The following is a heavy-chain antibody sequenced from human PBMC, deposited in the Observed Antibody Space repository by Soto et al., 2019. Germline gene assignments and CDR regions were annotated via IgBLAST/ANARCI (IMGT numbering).Heavy chain of an antibody. V-gene: IGHV1-2*02. J-gene: IGHJ5*02. Sequence: QVQLVQSGSEVKKPGASVKVSCKASGYSFSDNQIHWLRRAPGQGLEWMGRITPKSDDTDYAQKCQGMVTMTRDTSIDTAYLELTGLTSDDTAIYYCARKHSLDYIRWGLDPWGQGTLVTVSS. CDR3: ARKHSLDYIRWGLDP. CDR1: GYSFSDNQ. D-gene: IGHD4-4*01. CDR2: ITPKSDDT.